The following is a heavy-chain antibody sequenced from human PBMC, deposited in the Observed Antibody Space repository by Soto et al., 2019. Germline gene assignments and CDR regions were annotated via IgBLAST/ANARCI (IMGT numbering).Heavy chain of an antibody. J-gene: IGHJ4*02. V-gene: IGHV4-30-2*01. CDR1: VASISSGGFS. CDR3: ARESNSSSRAYYFDY. D-gene: IGHD6-6*01. CDR2: IYHSGST. Sequence: KPSESLSLACTMSVASISSGGFSWNWIRQPPGEGLEWIGYIYHSGSTHYNPSLKSRVTISVDRSVNQFSLRLTSVTAADTAVYYCARESNSSSRAYYFDYWGQGALVTVSS.